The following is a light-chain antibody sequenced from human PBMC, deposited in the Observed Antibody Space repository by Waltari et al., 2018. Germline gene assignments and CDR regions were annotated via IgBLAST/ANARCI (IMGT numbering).Light chain of an antibody. Sequence: EIVMTQSPATLSVSPGERATLSCRASQSVSRNLAWYQQKPGQPPRLRIYGAFTRATGVPTRFSGSGSGTEFSLTITSMQSEDFAVYYCQQYNDWPPLTFGGGTKVEIK. CDR3: QQYNDWPPLT. CDR2: GAF. J-gene: IGKJ4*01. V-gene: IGKV3-15*01. CDR1: QSVSRN.